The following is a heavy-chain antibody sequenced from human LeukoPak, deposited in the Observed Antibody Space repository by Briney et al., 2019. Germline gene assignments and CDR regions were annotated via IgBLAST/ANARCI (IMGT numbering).Heavy chain of an antibody. D-gene: IGHD1-26*01. V-gene: IGHV1-2*02. J-gene: IGHJ4*02. CDR2: INPNSGGT. CDR3: ARVQVGANSRYFDY. CDR1: GYTFTSYS. Sequence: ASVTVSCKASGYTFTSYSIHWVRQAPGQRLEWMGWINPNSGGTNYAQKFQGRVTMTRDTSISTAYMELSRLRSDDTAVYYCARVQVGANSRYFDYWGQGTLVTVSS.